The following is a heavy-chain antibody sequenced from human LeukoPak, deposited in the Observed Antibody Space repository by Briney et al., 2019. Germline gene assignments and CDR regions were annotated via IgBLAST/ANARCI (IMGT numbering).Heavy chain of an antibody. V-gene: IGHV4-31*03. CDR3: ARGDDYGTNWFDP. CDR1: GGSISSGGYY. D-gene: IGHD4-17*01. J-gene: IGHJ5*02. CDR2: IYYSGST. Sequence: SETLSLTCTVSGGSISSGGYYWSWIRQHPGKGLEWIGSIYYSGSTNYNPSLQGRVTISLDTSRNQFSLKLSSVTAADTAVYYCARGDDYGTNWFDPWGQGTLVTVPS.